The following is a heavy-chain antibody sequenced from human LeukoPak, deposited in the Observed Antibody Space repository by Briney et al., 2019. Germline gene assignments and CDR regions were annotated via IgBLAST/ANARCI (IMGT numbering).Heavy chain of an antibody. CDR2: IYYSGST. V-gene: IGHV4-39*01. Sequence: SETLSLTCTVSGGSISSSSHSWGWIRQXXXXXXXXXGSIYYSGSTYYNPSLKSRVTLSVDTSKNQFSLKLSSVTAADTAVYYCARHVWSIPSRPVDYWGQGTLVTVSS. CDR1: GGSISSSSHS. D-gene: IGHD6-6*01. CDR3: ARHVWSIPSRPVDY. J-gene: IGHJ4*02.